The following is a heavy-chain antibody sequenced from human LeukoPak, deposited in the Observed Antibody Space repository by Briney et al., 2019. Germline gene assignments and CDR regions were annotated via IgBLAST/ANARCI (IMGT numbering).Heavy chain of an antibody. CDR1: GFSFSIYW. CDR2: IRYDGSNK. V-gene: IGHV3-30*02. J-gene: IGHJ4*02. D-gene: IGHD2-2*01. Sequence: GGSLRLSCAASGFSFSIYWMSWVRQAPGKGLEWVAFIRYDGSNKYYADSVKGRFTISRDNSKNTLYLQMNSLRAEDTAVYYCARQIVVVPAAIGNWGQGTLVTVSS. CDR3: ARQIVVVPAAIGN.